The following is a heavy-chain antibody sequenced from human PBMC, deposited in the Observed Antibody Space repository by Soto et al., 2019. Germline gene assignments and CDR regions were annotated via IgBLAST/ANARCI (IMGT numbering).Heavy chain of an antibody. Sequence: QVQLVQSGADVKKPVSSVKVSCKASGGTFSSYSINWVRQAPGQGLEWMGEISPIFGTANYEKKFQGRVTMTADEYTSTAYMELSSLRSEDTAVYYCARDGGRHSGGIDYWGQGTLVTVSS. CDR3: ARDGGRHSGGIDY. CDR1: GGTFSSYS. V-gene: IGHV1-69*01. CDR2: ISPIFGTA. D-gene: IGHD1-26*01. J-gene: IGHJ4*02.